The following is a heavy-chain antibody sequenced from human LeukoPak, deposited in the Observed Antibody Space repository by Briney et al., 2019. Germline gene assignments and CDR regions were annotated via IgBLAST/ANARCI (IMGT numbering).Heavy chain of an antibody. CDR1: VYTFTKYY. V-gene: IGHV1-46*01. CDR3: AREVTSGYSGYDENEPHFDY. D-gene: IGHD5-12*01. J-gene: IGHJ4*02. CDR2: INPSGGRS. Sequence: ASVNVSCKTSVYTFTKYYIHWVRQAPGQGLEWIGLINPSGGRSTSYAQKFRGRVTMTRDTSISTAYMELSRLISDDTTVYYCAREVTSGYSGYDENEPHFDYWGQGNLVTVSS.